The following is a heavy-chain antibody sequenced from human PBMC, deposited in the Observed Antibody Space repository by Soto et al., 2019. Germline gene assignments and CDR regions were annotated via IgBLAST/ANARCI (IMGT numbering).Heavy chain of an antibody. CDR3: ARTESGTFDP. Sequence: SETLSLTCAVSGGSISSGGYSWSWIRQPPGKGLEWIGYIYHSGSTYYNPSLKSRVAISVDRSKNQFSLKLSSVTAADTAVYYCARTESGTFDPWGQGTLVTVSS. CDR1: GGSISSGGYS. V-gene: IGHV4-30-2*01. CDR2: IYHSGST. J-gene: IGHJ5*02. D-gene: IGHD1-7*01.